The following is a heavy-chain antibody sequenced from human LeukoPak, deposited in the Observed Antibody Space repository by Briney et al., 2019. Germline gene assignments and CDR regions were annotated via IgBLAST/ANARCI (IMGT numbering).Heavy chain of an antibody. CDR1: GGTFSSYA. J-gene: IGHJ6*03. Sequence: SVKVSCKASGGTFSSYAISWVRQAPGQGLEWMGGIIPIFGTANYAQKFQGRVTITADKSTSTAYMELSSLRSEDTAVYYCARDRGGEGNTYYYYYYMDVWGKGTTVTVSS. V-gene: IGHV1-69*06. D-gene: IGHD3-10*01. CDR3: ARDRGGEGNTYYYYYYMDV. CDR2: IIPIFGTA.